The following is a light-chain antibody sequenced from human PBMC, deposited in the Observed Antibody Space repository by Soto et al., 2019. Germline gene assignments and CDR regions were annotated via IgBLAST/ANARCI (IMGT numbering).Light chain of an antibody. J-gene: IGKJ1*01. CDR3: QQYGSSPRT. V-gene: IGKV3-20*01. CDR1: QSVGPT. CDR2: GAS. Sequence: ETAMTQSPANLSVSPGASATLSCGASQSVGPTLAWYQKQPGQAPRLLIYGASSRATGIPDRLSGSGSGTDFTLTISRLEPEDFAVDDGQQYGSSPRTFGQGTKVDLK.